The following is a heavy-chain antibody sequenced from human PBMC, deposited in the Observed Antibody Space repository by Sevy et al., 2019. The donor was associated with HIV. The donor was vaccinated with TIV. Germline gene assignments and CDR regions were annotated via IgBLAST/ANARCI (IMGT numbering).Heavy chain of an antibody. CDR2: ISYIGST. D-gene: IGHD6-13*01. CDR3: VRDRIAAAGGYFDN. Sequence: SETLSLTCTVSGGSLSSGSYYWCWIRQPPGKGLEWIGYISYIGSTNYNPSLKSRVTISVDTSNNQLSLRLTSVTAADTAVYYCVRDRIAAAGGYFDNWGQGTLVTVSS. J-gene: IGHJ4*02. CDR1: GGSLSSGSYY. V-gene: IGHV4-61*01.